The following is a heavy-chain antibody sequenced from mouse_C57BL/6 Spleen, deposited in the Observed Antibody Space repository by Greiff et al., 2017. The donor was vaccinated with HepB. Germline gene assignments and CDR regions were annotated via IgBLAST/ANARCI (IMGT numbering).Heavy chain of an antibody. CDR2: SRNKANDYTT. D-gene: IGHD1-1*01. CDR1: GFTFSDFY. Sequence: EVNVVESGGGLVQSGRSLRLSCATSGFTFSDFYMEWVRQAPGKGLEWIAASRNKANDYTTEYSASVKGRFIVSRDTSQSILYLQMNALRAEDTAIYYCARRDYGSSYGYFDVWGTGTTVTVSS. CDR3: ARRDYGSSYGYFDV. V-gene: IGHV7-1*01. J-gene: IGHJ1*03.